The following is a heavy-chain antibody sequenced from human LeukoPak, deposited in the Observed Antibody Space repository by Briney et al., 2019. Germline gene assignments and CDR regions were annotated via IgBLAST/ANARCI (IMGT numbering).Heavy chain of an antibody. CDR1: GGSFSGYY. J-gene: IGHJ4*02. D-gene: IGHD7-27*01. Sequence: SETLSLTCAVYGGSFSGYYWSWIRQPPGKGLEWIGEINHSGSTNYNPSLKSRVTISVDTSKNQFSLKLSSVTAADTAVYYCASNWGEYYFDYWGQGTLVTVSS. CDR2: INHSGST. V-gene: IGHV4-34*01. CDR3: ASNWGEYYFDY.